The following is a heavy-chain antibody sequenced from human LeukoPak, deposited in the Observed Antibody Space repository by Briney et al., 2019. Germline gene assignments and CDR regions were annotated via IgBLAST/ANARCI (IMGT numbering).Heavy chain of an antibody. CDR1: GFTVSSNY. Sequence: PGGSLRLSCAASGFTVSSNYMSWVRQAPGKELEWVSVIYSGGSTYYADSVKGRFTISRDNSKNTLYLQMNSLRAEDTAVYYCARALGASRFDYWGQGTLVTVSS. CDR3: ARALGASRFDY. V-gene: IGHV3-53*01. J-gene: IGHJ4*02. D-gene: IGHD3-16*01. CDR2: IYSGGST.